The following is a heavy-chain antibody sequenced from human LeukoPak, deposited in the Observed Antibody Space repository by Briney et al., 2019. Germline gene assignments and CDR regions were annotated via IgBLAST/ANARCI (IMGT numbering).Heavy chain of an antibody. CDR2: LHSGGST. J-gene: IGHJ4*02. V-gene: IGHV3-66*01. CDR3: ARELYDSSGYWFDY. Sequence: GGSLRLSCAASGFTVSSNYMSWVRQAPGKGLEWVSLLHSGGSTYYADSVKGRFTISRDNSKNTLYLQMNSLRAEDTAVYYCARELYDSSGYWFDYWGQRTLVTVSS. D-gene: IGHD3-22*01. CDR1: GFTVSSNY.